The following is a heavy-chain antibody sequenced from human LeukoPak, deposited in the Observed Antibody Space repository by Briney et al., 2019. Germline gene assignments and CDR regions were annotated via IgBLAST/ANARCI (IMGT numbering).Heavy chain of an antibody. D-gene: IGHD4-11*01. CDR3: AKGPPLTKRGYFDY. Sequence: GGSLRLSCAASGFTFSSYAISWVRQAPGKGLEWVSGIGASGGSTYYADSVKGRFTISRDNSKNTLYPQMNSLRAEDTALYYCAKGPPLTKRGYFDYWGQGALVTVSS. J-gene: IGHJ4*02. CDR2: IGASGGST. CDR1: GFTFSSYA. V-gene: IGHV3-23*01.